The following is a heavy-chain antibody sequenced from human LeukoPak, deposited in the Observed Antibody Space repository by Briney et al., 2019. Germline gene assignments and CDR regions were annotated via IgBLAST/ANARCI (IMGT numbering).Heavy chain of an antibody. CDR3: AGDGAVTIYCSGGSCYSRIDYGMDV. D-gene: IGHD2-15*01. J-gene: IGHJ6*02. CDR1: GGTFSSYA. CDR2: IIPIFGTA. V-gene: IGHV1-69*05. Sequence: SVKVSCKASGGTFSSYAISWVRQAPGQGLEWMGGIIPIFGTANYAQKLQGRVTMTTDTSTSTAYMELRSLRSDDTAVYYCAGDGAVTIYCSGGSCYSRIDYGMDVWGQGTTVTVSS.